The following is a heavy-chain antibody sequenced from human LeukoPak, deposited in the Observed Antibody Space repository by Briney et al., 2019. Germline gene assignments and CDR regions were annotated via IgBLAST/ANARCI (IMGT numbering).Heavy chain of an antibody. CDR2: IIPIFGTA. CDR3: ARETDYDFWSGYLPTGGYYYMDV. CDR1: GGTFSSYA. V-gene: IGHV1-69*05. D-gene: IGHD3-3*01. Sequence: ASVKVSCKASGGTFSSYAISWVRQAPGQGLEWMGGIIPIFGTANYAQKFQGRVTITTDESTSTAYMELSSLRSEDTAVYYCARETDYDFWSGYLPTGGYYYMDVWGKGTTVTVSS. J-gene: IGHJ6*03.